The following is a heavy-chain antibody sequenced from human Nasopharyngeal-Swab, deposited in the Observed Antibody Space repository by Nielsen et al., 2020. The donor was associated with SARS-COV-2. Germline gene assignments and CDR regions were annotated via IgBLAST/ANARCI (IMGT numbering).Heavy chain of an antibody. Sequence: ASVTVSCKASGYTFTLYYMHWVRQAPGQGLEWMGIFNPSGGSTSYAQKFQGRVTMTRDTSTSTVYMELSSLRSEDTAVYYCARDSTVVTRGLFDYWGQGTLVTVSS. D-gene: IGHD4-23*01. J-gene: IGHJ4*02. CDR2: FNPSGGST. CDR3: ARDSTVVTRGLFDY. V-gene: IGHV1-46*01. CDR1: GYTFTLYY.